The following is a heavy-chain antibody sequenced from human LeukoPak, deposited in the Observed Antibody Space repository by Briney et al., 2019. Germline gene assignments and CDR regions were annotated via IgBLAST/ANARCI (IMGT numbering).Heavy chain of an antibody. CDR1: GFTVSSNY. V-gene: IGHV3-53*01. J-gene: IGHJ4*02. D-gene: IGHD2-15*01. CDR3: TTALVALAEEYYFDY. CDR2: IYSGGST. Sequence: GGSLRLSCAASGFTVSSNYMSWVRQAPGKGLEWVSVIYSGGSTYYADSVKGRFTISRDNSKNTLYLQMNSLRAEDTAVYYCTTALVALAEEYYFDYWGQGTLVTVSS.